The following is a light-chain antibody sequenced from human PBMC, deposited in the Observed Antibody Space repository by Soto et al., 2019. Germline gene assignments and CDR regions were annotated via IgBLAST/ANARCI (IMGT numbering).Light chain of an antibody. J-gene: IGKJ4*01. CDR2: AAS. Sequence: DLQLTQSPASLSESVGDRVTITCRASDNIGSNLNWYQHQTGTAPKLLIYAASSLQGGVPSRFSGSGYGTQFTLTISGLQTEDFATYYCQQSYKILTFGGGTWVDI. CDR1: DNIGSN. CDR3: QQSYKILT. V-gene: IGKV1-39*01.